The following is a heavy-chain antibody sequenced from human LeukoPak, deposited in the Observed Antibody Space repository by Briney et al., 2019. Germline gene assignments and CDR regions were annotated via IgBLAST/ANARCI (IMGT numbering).Heavy chain of an antibody. CDR3: ARRRPYCSHGVCYDAFDI. J-gene: IGHJ3*02. Sequence: ASVKVSCKASGYTFTGYYMHWVRQAPGQGLEWMGWINPNSGDTDYAQKFQGRVTMTRDTSISTAYMNLSRLRSDDTAVYYCARRRPYCSHGVCYDAFDIWGQGTLVTVSS. D-gene: IGHD2-8*01. V-gene: IGHV1-2*02. CDR1: GYTFTGYY. CDR2: INPNSGDT.